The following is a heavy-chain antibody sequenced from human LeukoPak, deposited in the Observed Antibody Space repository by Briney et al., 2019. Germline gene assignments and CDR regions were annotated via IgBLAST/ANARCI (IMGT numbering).Heavy chain of an antibody. J-gene: IGHJ4*02. Sequence: KPSETLSLTCTVSGGSISSYYWSWLRQPPGKGLEWIGYIYYRGSTNYNPSLKSRVTISVDTSKNQFSLKLSSVTAADTAVYYCARHPLRYGSYDYWGQGTLVTVSS. V-gene: IGHV4-59*08. D-gene: IGHD3-10*01. CDR3: ARHPLRYGSYDY. CDR2: IYYRGST. CDR1: GGSISSYY.